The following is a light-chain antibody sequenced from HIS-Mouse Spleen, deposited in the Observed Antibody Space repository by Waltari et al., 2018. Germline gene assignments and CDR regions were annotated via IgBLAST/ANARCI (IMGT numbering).Light chain of an antibody. CDR1: SSNIGSNY. Sequence: QSVLTQPPSASGTPGQRVTISCSGSSSNIGSNYVYWYQQLPGTAPKLLSYRNNQRPSGVPDRFSGSKSGTSASLAISVLRSEDEADYYCAAWDDSLSGPVFGGGTKLTVL. CDR2: RNN. J-gene: IGLJ3*02. V-gene: IGLV1-47*01. CDR3: AAWDDSLSGPV.